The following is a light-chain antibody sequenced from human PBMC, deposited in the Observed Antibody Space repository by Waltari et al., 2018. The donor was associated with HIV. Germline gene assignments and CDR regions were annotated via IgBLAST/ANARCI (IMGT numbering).Light chain of an antibody. V-gene: IGKV3-15*01. J-gene: IGKJ4*01. CDR2: RAS. CDR3: QQYNNFPLT. Sequence: EIVMTQSPATLSVSPGERVTLSCRASQRIASNLVWYQQKPGQAPRPLIYRASSRATGIPARFRGSGSGTEFTLTISGLQSEDFALYYCQQYNNFPLTFGGGTKVEIK. CDR1: QRIASN.